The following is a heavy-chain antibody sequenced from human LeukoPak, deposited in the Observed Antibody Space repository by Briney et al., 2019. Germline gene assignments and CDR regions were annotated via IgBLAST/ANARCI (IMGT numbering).Heavy chain of an antibody. V-gene: IGHV3-74*01. Sequence: GGSLRLSCAASGFTVSNSWMFWVRQAPGKGLMYVSEINNDGTRIGYVDSVKGRFTISRDGAKNTLFLQMNSLRDEDTAMYYCARGGLPGGFDYWGQGILVTVSS. D-gene: IGHD7-27*01. CDR2: INNDGTRI. J-gene: IGHJ4*02. CDR1: GFTVSNSW. CDR3: ARGGLPGGFDY.